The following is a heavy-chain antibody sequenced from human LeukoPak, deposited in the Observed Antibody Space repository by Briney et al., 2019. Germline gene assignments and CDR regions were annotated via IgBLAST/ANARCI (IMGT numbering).Heavy chain of an antibody. CDR1: GGSFSGYY. V-gene: IGHV4-34*01. J-gene: IGHJ5*02. CDR3: ARGRYRSSWYLPTWFDP. Sequence: TSSETLSLTCAVYGGSFSGYYWSWIRQPPGKGLEWIGEINHSGSTNYNPSLKSRVTISVDTSKNQFSLKLSSVTAADTAVYYCARGRYRSSWYLPTWFDPWGQGTLVTVSP. D-gene: IGHD6-13*01. CDR2: INHSGST.